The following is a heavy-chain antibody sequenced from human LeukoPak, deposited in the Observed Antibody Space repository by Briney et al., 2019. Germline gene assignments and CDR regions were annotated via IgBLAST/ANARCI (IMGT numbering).Heavy chain of an antibody. V-gene: IGHV3-11*01. CDR1: GFRFSDYY. CDR3: VRGNYGFDY. D-gene: IGHD4-11*01. J-gene: IGHJ4*02. Sequence: GGSLRLSCAASGFRFSDYYMSWIRQAPGKGLECVSNIVGSGSTTDYADSVKGRFTISRDNAKNSLYLQMNSLRAEDTAVYYCVRGNYGFDYWGQGTLVTVSS. CDR2: IVGSGSTT.